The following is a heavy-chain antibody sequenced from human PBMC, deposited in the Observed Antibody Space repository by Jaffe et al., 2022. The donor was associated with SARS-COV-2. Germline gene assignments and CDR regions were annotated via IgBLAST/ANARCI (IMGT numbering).Heavy chain of an antibody. D-gene: IGHD2-2*02. V-gene: IGHV3-23*01. CDR1: GFTFSSYA. CDR3: ASFYTFGGIFDY. J-gene: IGHJ4*02. CDR2: ISGSGGST. Sequence: EVQLLESGGGLVQPGGSLRLSCAASGFTFSSYAMSWVRQAPGKGLEWVSAISGSGGSTYYADSVKGRFTISRDNSKNTLYLQMNSLRAEDTAVYYCASFYTFGGIFDYWGQGTLVTVSS.